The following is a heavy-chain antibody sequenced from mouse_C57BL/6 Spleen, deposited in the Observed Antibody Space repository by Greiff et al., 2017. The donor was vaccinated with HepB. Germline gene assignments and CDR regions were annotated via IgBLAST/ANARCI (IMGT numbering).Heavy chain of an antibody. CDR1: GYTFTDYN. CDR3: ARMRNLAY. Sequence: EVQLQQSGPELVKPGASVKIPCKASGYTFTDYNMDWVKQSHGKSLEWIGDSNPNNGGTIYNQKFKGTATLTVDKSSSTAYMELRSLTSEDTAVYYCARMRNLAYWGQGTLVTVSA. J-gene: IGHJ3*01. CDR2: SNPNNGGT. V-gene: IGHV1-18*01.